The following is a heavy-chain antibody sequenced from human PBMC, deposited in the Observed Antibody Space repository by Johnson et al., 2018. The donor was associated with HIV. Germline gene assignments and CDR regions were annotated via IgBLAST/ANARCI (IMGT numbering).Heavy chain of an antibody. CDR3: ASGDELGDDAFDI. Sequence: VQLVESGGGVVRPGGSLRLSCAASGFTFDDYGMSWVRQTPGKGLEWVSGINWNDGSTGYADSVQGRFTISRDNAKNSLYLQMNSLRAEDTALYYCASGDELGDDAFDIWGQGTMVAVSS. V-gene: IGHV3-20*04. D-gene: IGHD7-27*01. J-gene: IGHJ3*02. CDR2: INWNDGST. CDR1: GFTFDDYG.